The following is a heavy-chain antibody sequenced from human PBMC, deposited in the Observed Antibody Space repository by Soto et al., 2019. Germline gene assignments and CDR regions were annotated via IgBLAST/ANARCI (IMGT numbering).Heavy chain of an antibody. D-gene: IGHD2-8*02. CDR1: GGSIRGYY. Sequence: QVQLQESGPGLVKPSETLSLPCTVSGGSIRGYYWSWIRQPPGQGLEWLGYVYFTGTSSYSPSLKGRATISLDTPRSQFSLKLRSVTTADTAVYYCTRSVTGYAFDIWGQGTMLTVSA. CDR3: TRSVTGYAFDI. V-gene: IGHV4-59*01. J-gene: IGHJ3*02. CDR2: VYFTGTS.